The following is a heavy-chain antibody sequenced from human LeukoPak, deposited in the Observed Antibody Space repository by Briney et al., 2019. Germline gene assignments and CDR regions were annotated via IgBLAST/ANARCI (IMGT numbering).Heavy chain of an antibody. CDR2: IYWNDGQ. J-gene: IGHJ5*02. CDR3: AHRLSPGYYYFDWFDT. Sequence: KESGPTQVKPPQTLTLTCTFSGFSLNTPGVGVGWIRQSPGGALEWLALIYWNDGQHFSPSLKSRLTITRGPAEDQVVLTMTNMDPADTGTYFCAHRLSPGYYYFDWFDTWGQGALVSVSS. D-gene: IGHD5-12*01. CDR1: GFSLNTPGVG. V-gene: IGHV2-5*01.